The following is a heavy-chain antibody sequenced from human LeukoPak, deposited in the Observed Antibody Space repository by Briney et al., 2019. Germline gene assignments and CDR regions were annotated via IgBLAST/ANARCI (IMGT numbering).Heavy chain of an antibody. Sequence: SETLSLTCAVSGYSINRVNYWGWIRQPPGKGLEWIGSIYQTGSTNYNPSLKSRVTISVDTSKNQFSLKLSSVTAADTAVYYCARSRGYSYGSYFDYWGQGTLVTVSS. D-gene: IGHD5-18*01. J-gene: IGHJ4*02. CDR1: GYSINRVNY. CDR2: IYQTGST. V-gene: IGHV4-38-2*01. CDR3: ARSRGYSYGSYFDY.